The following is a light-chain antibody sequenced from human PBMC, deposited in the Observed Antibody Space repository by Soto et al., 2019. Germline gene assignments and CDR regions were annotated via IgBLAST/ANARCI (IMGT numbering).Light chain of an antibody. CDR2: GAS. V-gene: IGKV3-20*01. CDR3: LQFDNSPLYT. CDR1: QSVSSSS. J-gene: IGKJ2*01. Sequence: EIVLTQSPGTLSLSPGERATLSCRASQSVSSSSLAWYQHKPGQAPRLLIYGASSRATGIPDRFSGSGSGTDFSLTISRLQPEDFAVYYCLQFDNSPLYTFGQETMLEIK.